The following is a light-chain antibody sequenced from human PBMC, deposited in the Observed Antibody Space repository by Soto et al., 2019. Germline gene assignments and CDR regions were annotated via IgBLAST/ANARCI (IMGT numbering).Light chain of an antibody. CDR1: SGSVSTNYY. CDR2: STN. Sequence: QTVVTQEPSFSVSPGGTVTLTCGLSSGSVSTNYYPSWYQQTPGQAPRTLIYSTNTRSSGVPDRFSGSILGNKAALTITGAQADDESDYYWVLDMGSGIWVFGGGTKLTVL. V-gene: IGLV8-61*01. CDR3: VLDMGSGIWV. J-gene: IGLJ3*02.